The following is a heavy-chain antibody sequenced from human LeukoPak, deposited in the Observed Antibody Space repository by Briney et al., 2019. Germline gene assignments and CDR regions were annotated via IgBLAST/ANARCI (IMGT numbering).Heavy chain of an antibody. CDR2: ISSSSSYI. CDR3: ARDRYSSGPYAFDI. Sequence: GGSLRLSCAASGFTFSSYSMNWVRQAPGKGLEWVSSISSSSSYIYYADSVKGRFTISRDNAKNSLYLQMSSLRAEDTAVYYCARDRYSSGPYAFDIWGQGTMVTVSS. CDR1: GFTFSSYS. D-gene: IGHD6-19*01. V-gene: IGHV3-21*01. J-gene: IGHJ3*02.